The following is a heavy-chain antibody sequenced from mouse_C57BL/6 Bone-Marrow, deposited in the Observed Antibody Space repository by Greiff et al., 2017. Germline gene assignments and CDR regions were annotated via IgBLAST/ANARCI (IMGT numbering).Heavy chain of an antibody. Sequence: EVQRVESGGGLVQPGGSLSLSCAASGFTFTDYYMSWVRQPPGKALEWLGFIRNKANGYTTEYSASVKGRFTLSRDNSQSILYLQMNALRAEDSATYYCARSYAMDYWGQGTSVTVSS. CDR2: IRNKANGYTT. CDR3: ARSYAMDY. V-gene: IGHV7-3*01. J-gene: IGHJ4*01. CDR1: GFTFTDYY.